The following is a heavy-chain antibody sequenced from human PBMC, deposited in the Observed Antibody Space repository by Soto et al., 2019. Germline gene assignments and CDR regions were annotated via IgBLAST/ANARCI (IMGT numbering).Heavy chain of an antibody. CDR2: ISAHKGNT. CDR1: GYAFTTYG. Sequence: QVHLVQSGAEVKKPGASVKVSCKGSGYAFTTYGITWVRQAPGQGLEWMGWISAHKGNTNYAQKLQGRVTVTRDTSTSTAYMELRSLRSDDTAVYDCARGRYGDYWGQGALVTVSS. CDR3: ARGRYGDY. J-gene: IGHJ4*02. V-gene: IGHV1-18*01. D-gene: IGHD1-1*01.